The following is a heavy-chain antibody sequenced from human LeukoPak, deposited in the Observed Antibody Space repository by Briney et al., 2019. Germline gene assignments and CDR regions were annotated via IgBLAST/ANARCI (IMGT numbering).Heavy chain of an antibody. J-gene: IGHJ4*02. CDR2: IYYSGST. CDR1: GGSISSSNYY. Sequence: SETLSLTCTVSGGSISSSNYYWGWIRQPPGKGLEWIGSIYYSGSTYYNPSLKSRVTISVDTSKNQFSLKLSSVTAADTAVYYCARGQLYYDSSGYYFDYWGQGTLVTVSS. V-gene: IGHV4-39*01. CDR3: ARGQLYYDSSGYYFDY. D-gene: IGHD3-22*01.